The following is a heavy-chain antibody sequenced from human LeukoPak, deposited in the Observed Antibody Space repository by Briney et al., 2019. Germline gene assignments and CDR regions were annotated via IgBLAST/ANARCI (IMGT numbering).Heavy chain of an antibody. CDR2: ISISGTTI. J-gene: IGHJ3*02. D-gene: IGHD6-6*01. CDR3: AREGLWGAARDAFDI. CDR1: GFTFSTYE. Sequence: GGSLRLSYAASGFTFSTYEMNWVRQAPGKGLEWVSYISISGTTIYYADSVKGRFTISRDNAKNSLYLQMNSLRVEDMAVYYCAREGLWGAARDAFDIWGQGTMVTVSS. V-gene: IGHV3-48*03.